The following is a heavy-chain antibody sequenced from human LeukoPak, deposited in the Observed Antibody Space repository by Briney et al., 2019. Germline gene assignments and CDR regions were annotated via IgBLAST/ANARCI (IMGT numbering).Heavy chain of an antibody. CDR2: INHSGST. V-gene: IGHV4-34*01. CDR1: GGSFSGYY. D-gene: IGHD3-16*02. CDR3: ARGYDYVWGSYRAAPGY. Sequence: SETLSLTCAVYGGSFSGYYWSWIRQPPGKGLEWIGEINHSGSTNYNPSLKSRVTISVDTSKNQFSLKLSSVTAADTAVYYCARGYDYVWGSYRAAPGYWGQGTLVTVSS. J-gene: IGHJ4*02.